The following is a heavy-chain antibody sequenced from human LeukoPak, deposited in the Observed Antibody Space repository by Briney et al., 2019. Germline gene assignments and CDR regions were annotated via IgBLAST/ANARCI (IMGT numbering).Heavy chain of an antibody. V-gene: IGHV1-18*01. J-gene: IGHJ6*02. Sequence: ASVKVSCKTSGYTFTNYGITWVRQAPGQGLEWMGWISAYNGNTEYSQKVQGRVTMTTDASTSTAYMQLVSLTFDDTAVYYCARDPLRSSWSTYNNAMDVWGQGTTVTVS. CDR3: ARDPLRSSWSTYNNAMDV. D-gene: IGHD6-13*01. CDR1: GYTFTNYG. CDR2: ISAYNGNT.